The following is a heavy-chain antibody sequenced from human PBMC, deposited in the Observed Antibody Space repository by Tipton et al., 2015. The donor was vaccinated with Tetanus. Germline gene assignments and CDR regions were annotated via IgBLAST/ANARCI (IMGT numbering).Heavy chain of an antibody. CDR1: GASISPYY. V-gene: IGHV4-59*07. J-gene: IGHJ4*02. CDR2: IHDSGTT. CDR3: ARHPPPYYYGSGSYLDY. Sequence: TLSLTCAVSGASISPYYWSWIRQPPGKGLEWIGSIHDSGTTNYNPSLKSRLTMSVDTSNNLFSLKLTSVTAADTAVYYCARHPPPYYYGSGSYLDYWGQGTPVTVSS. D-gene: IGHD3-10*01.